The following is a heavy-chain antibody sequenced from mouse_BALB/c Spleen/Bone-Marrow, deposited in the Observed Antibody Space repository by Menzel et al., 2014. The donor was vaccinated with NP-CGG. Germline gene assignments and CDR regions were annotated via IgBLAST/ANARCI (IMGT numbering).Heavy chain of an antibody. J-gene: IGHJ1*01. CDR3: ARPRMVTTSFDV. V-gene: IGHV5-9-3*01. CDR2: INSGGTYI. Sequence: EVQLVESGGGLVKPGGSLKLSCAASGFTFSTYAMSWVRQTPEKRLEWVATINSGGTYIYYADSVKGRFTISRDNAKNALYLQMSSLRAEDTAMFYCARPRMVTTSFDVWGVGTTVTVSS. D-gene: IGHD2-2*01. CDR1: GFTFSTYA.